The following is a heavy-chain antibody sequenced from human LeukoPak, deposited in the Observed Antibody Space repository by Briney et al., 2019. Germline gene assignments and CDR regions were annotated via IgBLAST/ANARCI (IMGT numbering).Heavy chain of an antibody. J-gene: IGHJ4*02. V-gene: IGHV1-69*13. CDR1: GGTFSSYA. Sequence: SVKVSCKASGGTFSSYAISWVRQAPGQGLEWMGGIIPIFGTANYAQKFQGRVTITADESTSTAYMELSSLRPEDTAVYYCASELNYDILTGYRPAYWGQGTLVTVSS. D-gene: IGHD3-9*01. CDR2: IIPIFGTA. CDR3: ASELNYDILTGYRPAY.